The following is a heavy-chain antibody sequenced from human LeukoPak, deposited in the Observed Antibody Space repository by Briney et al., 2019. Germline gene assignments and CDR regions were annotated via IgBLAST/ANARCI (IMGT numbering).Heavy chain of an antibody. V-gene: IGHV3-23*01. Sequence: GGSLRLSCAASGFTFSSYAMSWVRQAPGKGLEWVSAISGSGGSTYYADSVKGRFTISRDNSKNTLYLQMNSLRAEDTAVYYCAKDPMIVVVITGYYFDYWGQGTLVTASS. J-gene: IGHJ4*02. CDR2: ISGSGGST. D-gene: IGHD3-22*01. CDR1: GFTFSSYA. CDR3: AKDPMIVVVITGYYFDY.